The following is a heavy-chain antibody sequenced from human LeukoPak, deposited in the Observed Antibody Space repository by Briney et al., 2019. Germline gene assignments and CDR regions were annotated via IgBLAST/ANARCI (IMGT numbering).Heavy chain of an antibody. V-gene: IGHV1-18*01. J-gene: IGHJ5*02. CDR2: IGVHNGDT. D-gene: IGHD6-13*01. CDR3: ARDRPRLAAAGIVNWFDP. Sequence: GASVKVSCKASGYTFTSYGISWVRQAPGQGLEWMGWIGVHNGDTNYAQKVQDRVTMTTDTSTSTAYMELRSLRSEDTAVYYCARDRPRLAAAGIVNWFDPWGQGTLVTVSS. CDR1: GYTFTSYG.